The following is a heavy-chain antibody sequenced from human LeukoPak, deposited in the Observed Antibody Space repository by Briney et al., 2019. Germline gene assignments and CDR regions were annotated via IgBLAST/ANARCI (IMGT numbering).Heavy chain of an antibody. J-gene: IGHJ4*02. CDR2: INPNSGGT. CDR1: GYTFTGYY. Sequence: ASVKVSCKASGYTFTGYYMHWVRQAPGQGLEGMGWINPNSGGTNYAQKFQGRVNMTRDTSIDTAYMELSRLRSDDTAVYYCARGMSKRYSSGWYYFDYWGQGTLVTVSS. D-gene: IGHD6-19*01. CDR3: ARGMSKRYSSGWYYFDY. V-gene: IGHV1-2*02.